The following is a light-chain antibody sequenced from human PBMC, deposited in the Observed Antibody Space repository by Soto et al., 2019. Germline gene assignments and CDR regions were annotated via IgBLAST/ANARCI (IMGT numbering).Light chain of an antibody. J-gene: IGKJ1*01. Sequence: EIVLTQSPGTLSLSPGERATLSCRASQSVSSSYLAWYQQKPGQAPRLLIYVASSRATGIPDRFSGSGSGTDFTLTISRLEAEDFAVYYCQQYGSSPWTFGQGTKVKIK. CDR3: QQYGSSPWT. V-gene: IGKV3-20*01. CDR2: VAS. CDR1: QSVSSSY.